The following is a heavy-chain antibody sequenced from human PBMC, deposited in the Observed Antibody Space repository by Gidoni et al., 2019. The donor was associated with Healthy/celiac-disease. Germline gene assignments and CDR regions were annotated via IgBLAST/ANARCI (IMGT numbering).Heavy chain of an antibody. CDR3: ARDNSPLGYYYDSSGYYNWFDP. Sequence: EVQLVESGGGLVKPGGSLRLSCAASGFTFSSYSMNWVRQAPGKGLEWVSSISSSSSYIYYADSVKGRFTISRDNAKNSLYLQMNSLRAEDTAVYYCARDNSPLGYYYDSSGYYNWFDPWGQGTLVTVSS. D-gene: IGHD3-22*01. CDR2: ISSSSSYI. J-gene: IGHJ5*02. CDR1: GFTFSSYS. V-gene: IGHV3-21*01.